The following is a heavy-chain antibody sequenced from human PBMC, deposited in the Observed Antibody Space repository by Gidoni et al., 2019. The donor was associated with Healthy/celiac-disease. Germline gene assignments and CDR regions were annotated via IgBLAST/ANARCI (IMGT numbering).Heavy chain of an antibody. D-gene: IGHD5-12*01. CDR3: AKDMGPHDYDAFDI. CDR1: GFTFDDYA. CDR2: ISWNSGSI. V-gene: IGHV3-9*01. J-gene: IGHJ3*02. Sequence: EVQLVESGGGLVQPGRSLRLSCAASGFTFDDYAMHWVRQAPGKGLEWVSGISWNSGSIGYADSVKGRFTISRDNAKNSLYLKMNSLRAEDTALYYCAKDMGPHDYDAFDIWGQGTMVTVSS.